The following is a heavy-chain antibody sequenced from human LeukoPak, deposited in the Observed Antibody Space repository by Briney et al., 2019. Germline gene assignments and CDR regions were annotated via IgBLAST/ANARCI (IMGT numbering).Heavy chain of an antibody. CDR1: GFTFSSYA. D-gene: IGHD1-26*01. V-gene: IGHV3-23*01. CDR2: ISGSGGST. Sequence: GGSLRLSCAASGFTFSSYAMSWVRQAPGKGLEWVSAISGSGGSTYYADSVKGRFTISRDNPKTTLYLQMNSLRADDTAVYYCAKGGPTGSNYFDFWGQGTLVTVSS. J-gene: IGHJ4*02. CDR3: AKGGPTGSNYFDF.